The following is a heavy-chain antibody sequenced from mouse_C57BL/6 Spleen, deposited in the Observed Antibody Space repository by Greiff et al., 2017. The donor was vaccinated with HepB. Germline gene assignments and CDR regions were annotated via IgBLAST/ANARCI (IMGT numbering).Heavy chain of an antibody. CDR1: GYTFTSYW. J-gene: IGHJ1*03. CDR2: IDPSDSYT. V-gene: IGHV1-69*01. CDR3: ARYYYGSKYFDV. Sequence: QVQLQQPGAELVMPGASVKLSCKASGYTFTSYWMHWVKQRPGQGLEWIGEIDPSDSYTNYNQKFKGKSTLTVDKSSSTAYMQLSSLTSEDSAVYYCARYYYGSKYFDVWGTVTTVTVSS. D-gene: IGHD1-1*01.